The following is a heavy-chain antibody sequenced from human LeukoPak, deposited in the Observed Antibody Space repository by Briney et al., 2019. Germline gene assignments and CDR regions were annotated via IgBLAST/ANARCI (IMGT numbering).Heavy chain of an antibody. V-gene: IGHV3-7*01. J-gene: IGHJ1*01. CDR1: EFSFDSST. CDR3: VVGGAGGGYFPN. D-gene: IGHD3-16*01. Sequence: PGGSLRLSCVASEFSFDSSTMSWVRQAAGKGLEWVAKMKEDGSDEKYVDSVKGRFTISRDNAKNSLYLQMDRLRPEDTAVYFCVVGGAGGGYFPNWGQGSLVIVSS. CDR2: MKEDGSDE.